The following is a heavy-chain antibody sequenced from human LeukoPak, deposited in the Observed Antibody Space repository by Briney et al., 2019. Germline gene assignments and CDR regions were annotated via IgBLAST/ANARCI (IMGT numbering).Heavy chain of an antibody. CDR2: MYYSGST. J-gene: IGHJ2*01. V-gene: IGHV4-30-4*01. CDR3: ARRRKAPPTYWYFDL. CDR1: GGSISSGDYY. Sequence: SQTLSLTCTVSGGSISSGDYYWSWIRQPPGKGLEWIGYMYYSGSTNYNPSLKSRVTISVDTSKNQFSLKLSSVTAADTAVYYCARRRKAPPTYWYFDLWGRGTLVTVSS.